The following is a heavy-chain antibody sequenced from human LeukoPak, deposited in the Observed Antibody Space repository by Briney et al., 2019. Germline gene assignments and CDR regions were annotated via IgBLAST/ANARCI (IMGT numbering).Heavy chain of an antibody. CDR1: GGSFSGYY. V-gene: IGHV4-34*01. Sequence: SETLSLTCAVYGGSFSGYYWSWIRQPPGKGLEWIGEINHSGSTNYNPSLKSRVTISVDTSKNQFSLKLSSETAADTAVYYCASGSYGYGFDYWGQGTLVTVSS. CDR2: INHSGST. D-gene: IGHD5-18*01. J-gene: IGHJ4*02. CDR3: ASGSYGYGFDY.